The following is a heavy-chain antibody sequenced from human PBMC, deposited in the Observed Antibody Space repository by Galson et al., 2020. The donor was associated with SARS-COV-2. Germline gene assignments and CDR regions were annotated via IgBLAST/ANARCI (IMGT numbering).Heavy chain of an antibody. D-gene: IGHD3-10*01. CDR2: IYPGDSDT. J-gene: IGHJ3*02. CDR1: GYRFSNYW. Sequence: GESLKISCKGSGYRFSNYWVGWVRQMPGKGLEWMGNIYPGDSDTRDSPSFQGQVTFSVDKSINTAYLQWNNLKASDTAMFYCARLVSMVRGNEAFDIWGQGTMVTVSP. CDR3: ARLVSMVRGNEAFDI. V-gene: IGHV5-51*01.